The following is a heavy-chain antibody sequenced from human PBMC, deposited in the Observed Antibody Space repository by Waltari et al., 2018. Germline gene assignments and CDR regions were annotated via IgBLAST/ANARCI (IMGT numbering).Heavy chain of an antibody. Sequence: QVQLQQWGAGLLKPSETLSLTCAVYGGSFSGYYWSWIRQPPGKGLEWIGEINHSGGTNYNPSLKSRVTISVDTSKSQFSLKLSSVTAADTAVYYCARNRWLPFDYWGQGTLVTVSS. CDR3: ARNRWLPFDY. D-gene: IGHD5-12*01. V-gene: IGHV4-34*01. CDR2: INHSGGT. J-gene: IGHJ4*02. CDR1: GGSFSGYY.